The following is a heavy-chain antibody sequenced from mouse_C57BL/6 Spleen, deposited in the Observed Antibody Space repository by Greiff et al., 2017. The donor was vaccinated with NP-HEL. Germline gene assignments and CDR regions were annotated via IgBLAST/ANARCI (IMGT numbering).Heavy chain of an antibody. Sequence: VQLQQSGAELARPGASVKLSCKASGYTFTSYGISWVKQRTGQGLEWIGEIYPRSGNTYYNEKFKGKATLTADKSSRTAYMELRSLTSEDSAVYFCARSGDYYGSSQYYFDYWGQGTTLTVSS. V-gene: IGHV1-81*01. CDR2: IYPRSGNT. J-gene: IGHJ2*01. CDR3: ARSGDYYGSSQYYFDY. CDR1: GYTFTSYG. D-gene: IGHD1-1*01.